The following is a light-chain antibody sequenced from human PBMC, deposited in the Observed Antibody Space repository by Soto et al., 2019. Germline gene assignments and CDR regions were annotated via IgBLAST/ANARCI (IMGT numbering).Light chain of an antibody. V-gene: IGKV1-5*01. CDR3: QQDYNLPPT. Sequence: DIQMTQSPSTLSASVGDRVTITCRASQSISSWLAWYQQKPGKAPKLLIYDASSLESGVPSRFSGSGSGTEFTLTISSLQPDDFAVYYCQQDYNLPPTFGGGTKVDIK. CDR1: QSISSW. CDR2: DAS. J-gene: IGKJ4*01.